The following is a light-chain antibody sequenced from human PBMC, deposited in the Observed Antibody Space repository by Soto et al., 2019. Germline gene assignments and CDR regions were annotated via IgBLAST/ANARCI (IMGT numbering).Light chain of an antibody. CDR1: TSNIGAGYD. CDR3: GTWDSSLSAWV. J-gene: IGLJ3*02. CDR2: DNN. V-gene: IGLV1-51*01. Sequence: QSVLTQPPSVSGAPGQRVTISCTGSTSNIGAGYDVHWYQQLPGAAPTLLIYDNNKRPSGIPDRFSGSKSGTSATLGITGLQTGDEADYYCGTWDSSLSAWVFGGGTKLTVL.